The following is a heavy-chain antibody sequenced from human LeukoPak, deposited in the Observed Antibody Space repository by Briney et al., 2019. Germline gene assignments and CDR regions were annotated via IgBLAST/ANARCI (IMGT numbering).Heavy chain of an antibody. V-gene: IGHV5-51*01. D-gene: IGHD6-13*01. J-gene: IGHJ4*02. CDR3: ACRDLTSTWSLA. CDR1: GYSFTNYW. CDR2: IYPGDSRI. Sequence: GESLKISFQGFGYSFTNYWIGWVRPMPGKGMEWMGVIYPGDSRIRYNPSFQGQVTISVDKSISTAYLQWVSLKASDTAMYYCACRDLTSTWSLAGGQGTLVTVSS.